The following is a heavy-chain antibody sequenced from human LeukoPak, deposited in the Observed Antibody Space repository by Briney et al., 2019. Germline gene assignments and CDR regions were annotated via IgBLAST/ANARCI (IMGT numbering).Heavy chain of an antibody. CDR3: ARSQGYYYDSSGYYDQRGYFDY. V-gene: IGHV4-31*01. CDR1: GDSISSGGYY. Sequence: SQTLSLTCTVSGDSISSGGYYWSWIRQHPGKGLEWIGYIYYSGSAYYNPSLKSQVTISVDTSKNQFSLKLSSVTAADTAVYYCARSQGYYYDSSGYYDQRGYFDYWGQGTLVTVSS. J-gene: IGHJ4*02. D-gene: IGHD3-22*01. CDR2: IYYSGSA.